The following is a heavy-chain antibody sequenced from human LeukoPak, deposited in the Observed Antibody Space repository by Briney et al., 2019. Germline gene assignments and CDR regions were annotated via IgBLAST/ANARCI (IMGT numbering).Heavy chain of an antibody. D-gene: IGHD1-26*01. CDR2: IYYSGST. Sequence: PSETLSLTCTVSGGSISSYYWSWIRQPPGKGLEWIGYIYYSGSTNYNPSLKSRVTISVDTSKNQFSLKLSSVTAADTAVYYCAREVGATTPVGAFDIWGQGTMVTVSS. CDR3: AREVGATTPVGAFDI. J-gene: IGHJ3*02. V-gene: IGHV4-59*01. CDR1: GGSISSYY.